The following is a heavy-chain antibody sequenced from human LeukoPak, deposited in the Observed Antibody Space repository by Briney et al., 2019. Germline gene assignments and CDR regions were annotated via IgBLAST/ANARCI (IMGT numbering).Heavy chain of an antibody. CDR2: IYSSGST. CDR3: ARGDSSSGAYYFDS. J-gene: IGHJ4*02. V-gene: IGHV4-59*01. CDR1: GGSISSYY. D-gene: IGHD6-13*01. Sequence: PETLSLTCTVSGGSISSYYWSWIRQPPGKGLEWIGDIYSSGSTNYKPSLKSRVTISVDKSRNQFSLKLSSVSAADTAVYYCARGDSSSGAYYFDSWGRGTLVTVSS.